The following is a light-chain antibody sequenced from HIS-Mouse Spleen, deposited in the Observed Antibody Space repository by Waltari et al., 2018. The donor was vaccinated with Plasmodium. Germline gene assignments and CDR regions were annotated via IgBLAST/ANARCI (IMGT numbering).Light chain of an antibody. CDR2: GAS. Sequence: EIVLTHSPGTLSLSLGERATPSCKASQSVSSSYLAWYQQKPGQAPRPLIYGASSRATGIPDRFSGSGSVTDFTLTISRLEPEDFAVYYCQQYGSSPLTFGGGTKVEIK. CDR3: QQYGSSPLT. J-gene: IGKJ4*01. V-gene: IGKV3-20*01. CDR1: QSVSSSY.